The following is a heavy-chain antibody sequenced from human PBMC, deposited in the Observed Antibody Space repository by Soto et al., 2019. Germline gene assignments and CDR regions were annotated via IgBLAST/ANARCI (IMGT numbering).Heavy chain of an antibody. CDR3: ATALTIFGVVPLRDYYMDV. J-gene: IGHJ6*03. Sequence: PSETLSLTCAVYGGSISSYYWSWIRQPPGKGLEWIGYINYSGSTNYNPSLTSRVTISVDTSKNQFTLKLSSVTAADTAVYYCATALTIFGVVPLRDYYMDVWGTGTTVPGSS. V-gene: IGHV4-59*01. D-gene: IGHD3-3*01. CDR1: GGSISSYY. CDR2: INYSGST.